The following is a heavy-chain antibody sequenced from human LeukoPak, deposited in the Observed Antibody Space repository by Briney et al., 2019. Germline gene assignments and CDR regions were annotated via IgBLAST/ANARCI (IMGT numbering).Heavy chain of an antibody. J-gene: IGHJ4*02. V-gene: IGHV5-51*01. CDR1: GYSFTSYW. D-gene: IGHD4-17*01. CDR3: ARNFYGDYGLFYFDY. Sequence: GESLKISCKGSGYSFTSYWIGWVRQMPGKGLEWMGIIYPGDSDTRYSPSFQGQVTISADKSISTAYLQWSSLKASDTAMYYCARNFYGDYGLFYFDYWGQGTLVTVSS. CDR2: IYPGDSDT.